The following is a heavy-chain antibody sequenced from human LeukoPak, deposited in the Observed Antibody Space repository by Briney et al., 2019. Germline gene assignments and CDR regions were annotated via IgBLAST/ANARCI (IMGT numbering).Heavy chain of an antibody. CDR1: GFTFNTYN. CDR2: ISSSSSYI. V-gene: IGHV3-21*01. J-gene: IGHJ5*02. D-gene: IGHD2-15*01. Sequence: GGSLRLSCAASGFTFNTYNMNWIRQAPGKGLEWVSSISSSSSYIYYADSVKGRFTISRDNAKNSLYLQMNSLRAEDTAVYYCARGCSGGSCYDFDPWGQGTLVTVSS. CDR3: ARGCSGGSCYDFDP.